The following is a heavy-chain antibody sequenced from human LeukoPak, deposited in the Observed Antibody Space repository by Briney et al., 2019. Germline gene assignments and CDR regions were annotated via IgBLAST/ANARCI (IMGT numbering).Heavy chain of an antibody. V-gene: IGHV1-2*02. J-gene: IGHJ4*02. CDR3: ARRMAESYYDSSGYPSLGY. CDR1: GYTFIGYY. CDR2: VNPDSGVT. D-gene: IGHD3-22*01. Sequence: APVKVSCKASGYTFIGYYMHWVRQAPGQGVEWMGWVNPDSGVTNYAQQFQGRVTMTRDTSISTAYMDLSRLTSDDTGVYYCARRMAESYYDSSGYPSLGYWGQGTLVTVSS.